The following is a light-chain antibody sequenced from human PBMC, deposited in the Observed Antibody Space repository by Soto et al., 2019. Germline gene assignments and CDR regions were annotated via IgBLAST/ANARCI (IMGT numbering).Light chain of an antibody. CDR2: EVS. Sequence: QSALTQPPSASGSPGQSVTISCTGTSSDVGAYNYVSWYQQLPGKAPKLIIYEVSKRPSGVPDRFSGSKSGNTASLTVSGLQAEDEADYYSTSYAGTYIFFYDFGTGTKVTVL. CDR1: SSDVGAYNY. J-gene: IGLJ1*01. V-gene: IGLV2-8*01. CDR3: TSYAGTYIFFYD.